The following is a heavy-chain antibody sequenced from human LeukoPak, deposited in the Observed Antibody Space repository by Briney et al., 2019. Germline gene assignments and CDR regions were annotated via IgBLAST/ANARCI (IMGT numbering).Heavy chain of an antibody. CDR1: GGSISSGPYC. J-gene: IGHJ6*02. CDR3: ARIAYDALDSYYYGMDV. Sequence: PSETLSLTCTVSGGSISSGPYCWLWIRQHPGKGLEWIGYITYSGNTYYYPALNSRVTVSLDTSKTQFSLKLSSVTAADTAVYYCARIAYDALDSYYYGMDVWGQGTTVTVSS. D-gene: IGHD3-3*01. CDR2: ITYSGNT. V-gene: IGHV4-31*03.